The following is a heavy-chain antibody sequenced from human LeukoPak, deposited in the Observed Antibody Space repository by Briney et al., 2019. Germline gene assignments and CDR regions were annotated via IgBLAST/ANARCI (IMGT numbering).Heavy chain of an antibody. D-gene: IGHD7-27*01. CDR3: VRDGNWGLDALDI. CDR2: AYYRSKWLF. CDR1: GDSVSFNSDV. J-gene: IGHJ3*02. V-gene: IGHV6-1*01. Sequence: SQTLSLTCAISGDSVSFNSDVWNWIRQSPSRGLEWLGRAYYRSKWLFDYAVSVKSRLTNTPDTPKNQFSLQLRSVTPEDTAVYYCVRDGNWGLDALDIWGQGTMVTVSS.